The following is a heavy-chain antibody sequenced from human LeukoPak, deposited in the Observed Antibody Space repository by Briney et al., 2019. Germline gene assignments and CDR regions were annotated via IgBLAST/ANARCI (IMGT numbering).Heavy chain of an antibody. CDR1: GYTFTGYY. J-gene: IGHJ6*03. D-gene: IGHD2-15*01. CDR2: INPNSGGT. V-gene: IGHV1-2*02. CDR3: ARDPGSSRPRTYYYYYMDV. Sequence: ASVKVSCKASGYTFTGYYMHWVRQAPGQGLEWMGWINPNSGGTNYAQKFQGRVTMTRDTSISTAYMELSRLRSDDTAVYYCARDPGSSRPRTYYYYYMDVWGKGTTVTVSS.